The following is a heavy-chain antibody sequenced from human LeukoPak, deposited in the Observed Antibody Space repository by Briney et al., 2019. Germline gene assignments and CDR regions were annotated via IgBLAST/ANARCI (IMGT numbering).Heavy chain of an antibody. J-gene: IGHJ4*02. CDR1: GYSFPIYW. CDR3: ARRSTYGSGTNYLFDY. V-gene: IGHV5-51*01. D-gene: IGHD3-10*01. CDR2: IYPGDSDT. Sequence: GESLKISCKGSGYSFPIYWIAWVRQMPGKGLEWMGIIYPGDSDTRYTPSFQGQITIAADKSISTAYLQWSSLKASDTAMYYCARRSTYGSGTNYLFDYWGQGTLVTVSS.